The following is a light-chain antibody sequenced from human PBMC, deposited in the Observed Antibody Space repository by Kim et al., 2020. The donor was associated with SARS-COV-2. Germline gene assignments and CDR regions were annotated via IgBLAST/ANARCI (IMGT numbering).Light chain of an antibody. J-gene: IGKJ1*01. CDR1: QGISSN. CDR3: QKYNGAPWT. CDR2: DAS. V-gene: IGKV1-27*01. Sequence: AIVGERVTITCRASQGISSNVAWYQQKPGDVPKLLIYDASALLSGVPSRFSGSGSGTDFTLTISSLQPEDVATYYCQKYNGAPWTFGQGTKVDIK.